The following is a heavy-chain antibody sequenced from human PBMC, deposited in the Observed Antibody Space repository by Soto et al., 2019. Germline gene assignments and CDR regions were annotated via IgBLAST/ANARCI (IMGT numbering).Heavy chain of an antibody. CDR2: IWYDGSNK. D-gene: IGHD6-13*01. J-gene: IGHJ4*02. CDR1: GFTFSSYG. CDR3: ARWWNSSSWYEDFDY. Sequence: PGGSLRLSCAASGFTFSSYGMHWVRQAPGKGLEWVAVIWYDGSNKYYADSVKGRFTISRDNSKNTLYLQMNSLRAEGTAVYYCARWWNSSSWYEDFDYWGQGTLVTVSS. V-gene: IGHV3-33*01.